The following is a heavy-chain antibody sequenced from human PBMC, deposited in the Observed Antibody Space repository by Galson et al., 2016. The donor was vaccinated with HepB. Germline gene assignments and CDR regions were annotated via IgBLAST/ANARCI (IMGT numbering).Heavy chain of an antibody. D-gene: IGHD6-6*01. CDR2: IGAYNGNT. J-gene: IGHJ6*02. V-gene: IGHV1-18*01. CDR3: ARRGREQLVHQYYAMDV. Sequence: SVKVFCKASGYTFTNYGISWVRQAPGQGLEWMGGIGAYNGNTFYSQKFQGRVTLTTETSTTTAYMELGSLRSDDTAVYYCARRGREQLVHQYYAMDVWGPGTTVTVSS. CDR1: GYTFTNYG.